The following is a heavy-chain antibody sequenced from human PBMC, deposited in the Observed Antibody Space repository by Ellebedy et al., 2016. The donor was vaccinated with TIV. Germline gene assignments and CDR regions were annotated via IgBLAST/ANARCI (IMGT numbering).Heavy chain of an antibody. V-gene: IGHV3-7*03. CDR3: ASDGSYGDYRSPAHALTF. D-gene: IGHD4-17*01. J-gene: IGHJ3*01. Sequence: GGSLRLSCAASGFTFSSYWMSWVRQAPGKGLEWVANINQDGSVKYYVDSVKGRFTISRDNAKNSLYLQMNSLRVDDTAVYYCASDGSYGDYRSPAHALTFWGQGTLVTVSS. CDR2: INQDGSVK. CDR1: GFTFSSYW.